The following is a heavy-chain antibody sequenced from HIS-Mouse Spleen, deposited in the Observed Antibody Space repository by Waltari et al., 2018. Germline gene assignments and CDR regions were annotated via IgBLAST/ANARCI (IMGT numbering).Heavy chain of an antibody. CDR3: AREIPYSSSWYDWYFDL. D-gene: IGHD6-13*01. Sequence: QLQLQESGPGLVKPSETLSLTCTVSGGSISSSSYYWGWIRQPPGKGLEWIGSLYYRGRTYYNPSLKSRVTISVDTSKNQFSLKLSSVTAADTAVYYCAREIPYSSSWYDWYFDLWGRGTLVTVSS. J-gene: IGHJ2*01. CDR2: LYYRGRT. CDR1: GGSISSSSYY. V-gene: IGHV4-39*07.